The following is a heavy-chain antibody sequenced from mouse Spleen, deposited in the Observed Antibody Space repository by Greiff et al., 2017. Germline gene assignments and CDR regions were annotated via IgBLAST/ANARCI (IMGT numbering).Heavy chain of an antibody. CDR2: IDPSDSYT. V-gene: IGHV1-50*01. CDR3: ARTLTGIAMDY. D-gene: IGHD4-1*01. Sequence: QVQLQQPGAELVKPGASVKLSCKASGFSFTSYWMQWVKLRPGQGLEWIGEIDPSDSYTNYNQKFKGKATLTVDTSSSTAYMQLSSLTSEDSAVYYCARTLTGIAMDYWGQGTSVTVSS. CDR1: GFSFTSYW. J-gene: IGHJ4*01.